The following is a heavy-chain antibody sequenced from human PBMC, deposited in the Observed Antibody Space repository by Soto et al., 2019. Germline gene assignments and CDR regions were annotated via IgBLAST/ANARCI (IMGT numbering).Heavy chain of an antibody. CDR2: IIPILGIA. CDR1: GGTFSSYT. Sequence: QVQLVQSGAEVKKPGTSLKVSCKASGGTFSSYTISWVRQAPGQGLEWMGRIIPILGIANYAQKFQGRVTITADKSTSTAYMELSSLRSEDTAVYYCAEARYCSSTSRFYFDYWGQGTLVTVSS. CDR3: AEARYCSSTSRFYFDY. D-gene: IGHD2-2*01. V-gene: IGHV1-69*02. J-gene: IGHJ4*02.